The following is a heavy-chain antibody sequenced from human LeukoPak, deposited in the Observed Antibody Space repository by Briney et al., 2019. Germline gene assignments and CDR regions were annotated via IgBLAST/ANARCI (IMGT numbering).Heavy chain of an antibody. V-gene: IGHV1-2*02. CDR1: GYTFTGYF. CDR2: INPNSGGT. Sequence: ASVKVSCKASGYTFTGYFIHWVRQAPGQGLEWMGWINPNSGGTNYAQKFQGRVTMTRDTSISTAYMELSRLRSDDTAVYYCARDPGSMITFGGVIEQYNWFDPWGQGTLVTVSS. J-gene: IGHJ5*02. CDR3: ARDPGSMITFGGVIEQYNWFDP. D-gene: IGHD3-16*02.